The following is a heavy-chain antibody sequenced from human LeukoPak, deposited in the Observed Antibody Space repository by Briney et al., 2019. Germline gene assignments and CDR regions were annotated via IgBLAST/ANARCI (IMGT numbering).Heavy chain of an antibody. CDR2: IIPIFGTA. V-gene: IGHV1-69*01. CDR3: ARALGDSSSWYAFDI. D-gene: IGHD6-13*01. J-gene: IGHJ3*02. Sequence: LVKVSCKASGGTFSSYAISWVRRAPGQGLEWMGGIIPIFGTANYAQKFQGRVTITADESTSTAYVELSSLRSEDTAVYYCARALGDSSSWYAFDIWAQGTMVIVSS. CDR1: GGTFSSYA.